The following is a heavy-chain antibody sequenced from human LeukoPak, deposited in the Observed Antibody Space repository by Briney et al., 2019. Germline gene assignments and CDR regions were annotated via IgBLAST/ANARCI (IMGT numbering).Heavy chain of an antibody. V-gene: IGHV4-61*02. Sequence: SETLSLTCTVSGGSISSGSYYWRWIRQPSGKGREWIGRIYTSGSTNYNPSLKSRVTISVDTSKNQFSLKLSSVTAADTAVYYCARDNWNYDNWFDPWGQGTLVTVSS. D-gene: IGHD1-7*01. J-gene: IGHJ5*02. CDR2: IYTSGST. CDR3: ARDNWNYDNWFDP. CDR1: GGSISSGSYY.